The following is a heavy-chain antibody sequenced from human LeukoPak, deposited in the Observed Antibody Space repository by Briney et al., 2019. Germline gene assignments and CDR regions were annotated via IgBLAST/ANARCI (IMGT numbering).Heavy chain of an antibody. CDR3: ARPHSKYCTSTGCPFDY. J-gene: IGHJ4*02. V-gene: IGHV5-51*01. CDR1: GYNFTTYW. CDR2: IYPGDSDT. Sequence: GESLKISCEVSGYNFTTYWIAWVRQMPGEGLEWMGTIYPGDSDTKYRPPFQGQVTISADKSTNTTYVQWTSLKASDTAMYYCARPHSKYCTSTGCPFDYWGQGTLVTVSS. D-gene: IGHD2-2*01.